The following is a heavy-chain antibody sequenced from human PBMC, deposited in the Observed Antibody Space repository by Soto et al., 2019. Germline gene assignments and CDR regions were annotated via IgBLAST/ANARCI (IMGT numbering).Heavy chain of an antibody. V-gene: IGHV1-46*03. D-gene: IGHD3-16*02. CDR1: GYTFTSYY. J-gene: IGHJ4*02. CDR2: INPSGGST. Sequence: ASVKVSCKASGYTFTSYYMHWVRQAPGQGLEWIGIINPSGGSTSYAQKFQGRVTMTRDTSTSTVYMELSSLRSEDTAVYYCARDLITFGGVIVNYFDYWGQGTLVTVSS. CDR3: ARDLITFGGVIVNYFDY.